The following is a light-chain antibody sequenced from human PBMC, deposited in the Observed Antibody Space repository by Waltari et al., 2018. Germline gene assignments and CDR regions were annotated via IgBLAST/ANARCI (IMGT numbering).Light chain of an antibody. J-gene: IGKJ4*01. Sequence: IVLTQSPATLSVSPGETVPLSCRASRTVSTSLAWYQKKSGQAPRLLIFDASTRATGIPATFSGSGSGTEFTLTISSLQSEDLAVYYCQQYKEWPLTFGGGTKVEIK. CDR2: DAS. CDR3: QQYKEWPLT. CDR1: RTVSTS. V-gene: IGKV3-15*01.